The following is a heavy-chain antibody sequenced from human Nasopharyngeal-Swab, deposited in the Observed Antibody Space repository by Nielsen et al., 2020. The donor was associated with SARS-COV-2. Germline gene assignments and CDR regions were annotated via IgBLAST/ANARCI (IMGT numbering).Heavy chain of an antibody. CDR1: GFTFSSYA. V-gene: IGHV3-30-3*01. J-gene: IGHJ4*02. D-gene: IGHD5-24*01. CDR2: ISYDGSNK. CDR3: ARDLPTGRDGYNSGFDY. Sequence: GESLKISCAASGFTFSSYAMHWVRQAPGKGLEWVAVISYDGSNKYYADSVKGRFTISRDNSKNTLYLQMNSLRAEDTAVYYCARDLPTGRDGYNSGFDYWGQGTLVTVSS.